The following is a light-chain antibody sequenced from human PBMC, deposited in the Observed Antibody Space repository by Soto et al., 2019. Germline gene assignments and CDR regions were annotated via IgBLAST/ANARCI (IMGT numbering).Light chain of an antibody. J-gene: IGKJ5*01. Sequence: EIVMTQSPATLSVSPGERATLSCRASQSVSNNLAWYQQKPGQAPRLLIYGASTRATGIPARFTGSGSGTEFTLTISSLQSEDYAVYYCQQYDNWPPFTFGQGTRLEI. V-gene: IGKV3-15*01. CDR3: QQYDNWPPFT. CDR1: QSVSNN. CDR2: GAS.